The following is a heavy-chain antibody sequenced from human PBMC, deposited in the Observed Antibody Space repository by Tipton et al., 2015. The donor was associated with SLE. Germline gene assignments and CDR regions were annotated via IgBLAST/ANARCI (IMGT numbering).Heavy chain of an antibody. CDR2: IYYTGST. CDR1: GGSISSYY. Sequence: TLSLTCTVSGGSISSYYWSWIRQPPGKGLEWIGSIYYTGSTYYTPSLKSRIAISVDTSKNQVSLKLSSVTAADTAVYYCARVAPSEVFDYWGQGTLVTVSS. D-gene: IGHD3-3*01. CDR3: ARVAPSEVFDY. J-gene: IGHJ4*02. V-gene: IGHV4-59*05.